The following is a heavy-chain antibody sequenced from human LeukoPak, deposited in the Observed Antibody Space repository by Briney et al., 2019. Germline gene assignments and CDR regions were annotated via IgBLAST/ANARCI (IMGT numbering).Heavy chain of an antibody. V-gene: IGHV3-21*01. CDR1: GFTFSTYS. D-gene: IGHD6-13*01. CDR2: ISGSGSYI. CDR3: ARAVDASSWYDF. J-gene: IGHJ4*02. Sequence: PGGSLRLSCAASGFTFSTYSMSWVRQAPGKGLEWVSFISGSGSYIYYADSVKGRFTISRDNAKNSLFLQMTSLRAVDTAVYYCARAVDASSWYDFWGQGTLVTVSS.